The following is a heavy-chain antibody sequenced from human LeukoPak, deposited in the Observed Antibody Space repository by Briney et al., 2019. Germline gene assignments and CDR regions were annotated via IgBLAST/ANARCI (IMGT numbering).Heavy chain of an antibody. CDR3: ARGGRYCSTTSCLGEGYYFDY. J-gene: IGHJ4*02. V-gene: IGHV1-2*02. CDR2: INPNSGGT. CDR1: GYTFTAYY. Sequence: GASVRLSCKASGYTFTAYYIHWVRQAPGQGLEWMGWINPNSGGTNYAQTLKGRVTITRDTSISTAYMDLSRLRSDDTAVYYCARGGRYCSTTSCLGEGYYFDYWGQGTLVTVSS. D-gene: IGHD2-2*01.